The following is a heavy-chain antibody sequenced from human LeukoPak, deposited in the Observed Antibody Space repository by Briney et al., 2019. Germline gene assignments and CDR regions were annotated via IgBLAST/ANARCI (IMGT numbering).Heavy chain of an antibody. CDR2: IGTAGDT. CDR3: AAIATSNDAFDM. D-gene: IGHD2-2*01. Sequence: GGSLRLSCAASGFTFSSYGMHWVRQATGQGLEWVSTIGTAGDTYYADSVKGRFTISRDNSKDTLYLQMNSLRAEDTAVYYCAAIATSNDAFDMWGQGTMVTVSS. V-gene: IGHV3-13*04. J-gene: IGHJ3*02. CDR1: GFTFSSYG.